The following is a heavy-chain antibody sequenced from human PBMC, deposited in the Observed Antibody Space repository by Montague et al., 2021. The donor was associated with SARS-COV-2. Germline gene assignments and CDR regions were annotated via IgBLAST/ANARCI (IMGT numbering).Heavy chain of an antibody. CDR2: IYYTGRT. CDR1: SGSIGSSNYY. D-gene: IGHD6-19*01. J-gene: IGHJ5*02. CDR3: ARRNGGLAVGGIWFDP. V-gene: IGHV4-39*01. Sequence: SETLSLTCTVSSGSIGSSNYYWGWIRQPPGKGLEWIGSIYYTGRTFYNPPLRSRLAISIDTSNNQFSLRLSSVTAADTAVYYCARRNGGLAVGGIWFDPWGQGRLVTVSS.